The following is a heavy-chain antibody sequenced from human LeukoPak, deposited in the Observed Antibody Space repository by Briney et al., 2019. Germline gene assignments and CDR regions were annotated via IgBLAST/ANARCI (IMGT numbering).Heavy chain of an antibody. D-gene: IGHD3-22*01. CDR2: IKEDGSEK. J-gene: IGHJ5*02. V-gene: IGHV3-7*01. Sequence: GGSLRLSCAASGFIFSKYWMSWVRQAPGKGLEWVANIKEDGSEKYYEDSVEGRFTISRDNAKNSVYLQLNSLRAEDTAVYYCARGFRYDSSGYDPWGQGTLVTVSS. CDR3: ARGFRYDSSGYDP. CDR1: GFIFSKYW.